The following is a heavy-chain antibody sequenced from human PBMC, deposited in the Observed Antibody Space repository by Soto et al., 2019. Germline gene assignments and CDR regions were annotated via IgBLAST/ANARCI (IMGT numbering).Heavy chain of an antibody. J-gene: IGHJ6*02. CDR1: GFTFSSYG. Sequence: GGSLRLSCAASGFTFSSYGMHWVRQAPGKGLEWVAVISYDGSNKYYADSVKGRFTISRDNSKNTLYLQMNSLRAEDTAVYYCAKDGDSSSWYVWVSQYGMDVWGQGTTVTVSS. CDR3: AKDGDSSSWYVWVSQYGMDV. CDR2: ISYDGSNK. V-gene: IGHV3-30*18. D-gene: IGHD6-13*01.